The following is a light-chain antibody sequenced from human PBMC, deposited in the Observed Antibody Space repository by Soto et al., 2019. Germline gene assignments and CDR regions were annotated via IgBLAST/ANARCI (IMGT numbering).Light chain of an antibody. Sequence: DIPMTQSPSSLSASVGDRVTITCRASQSINFHLNWYQQKPGKAPKLLIYAASSLQSGVPSRFSGSGSGTDFTLTINSLQPEDFATYYCQHSSTTLFTFGPGTRVDF. V-gene: IGKV1-39*01. J-gene: IGKJ3*01. CDR3: QHSSTTLFT. CDR2: AAS. CDR1: QSINFH.